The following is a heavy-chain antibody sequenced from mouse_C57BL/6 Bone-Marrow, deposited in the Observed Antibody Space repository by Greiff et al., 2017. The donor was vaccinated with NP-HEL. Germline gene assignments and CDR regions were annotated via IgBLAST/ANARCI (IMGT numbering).Heavy chain of an antibody. D-gene: IGHD1-1*01. CDR2: IPPNSGST. Sequence: QVQLQQPGAELVKPGASVKLSCKASGYPFTSYWMHWVKQRPGQGLEWIGMIPPNSGSTNYNEKFKSKATLTVDKSSSTAYMQLSSLTSEDSAVYYCARGTVVADWYFDVWGTGTTVTVSS. CDR3: ARGTVVADWYFDV. J-gene: IGHJ1*03. V-gene: IGHV1-64*01. CDR1: GYPFTSYW.